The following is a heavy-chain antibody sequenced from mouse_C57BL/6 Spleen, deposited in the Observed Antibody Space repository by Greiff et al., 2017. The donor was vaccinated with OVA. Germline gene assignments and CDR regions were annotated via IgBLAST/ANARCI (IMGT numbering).Heavy chain of an antibody. J-gene: IGHJ4*01. D-gene: IGHD1-1*01. CDR2: IYPGSGST. V-gene: IGHV1-55*01. CDR3: ARSDYGSSYWAMDY. Sequence: QVQLQQSGAELVKPGASVKMSCKASGYTFTSYWITWVKQRPGQGLEWIGDIYPGSGSTNYNEKFKSKATLTVDTSSSTAYMQLSSLTSEDSAVYYCARSDYGSSYWAMDYWGQGTSVTVSS. CDR1: GYTFTSYW.